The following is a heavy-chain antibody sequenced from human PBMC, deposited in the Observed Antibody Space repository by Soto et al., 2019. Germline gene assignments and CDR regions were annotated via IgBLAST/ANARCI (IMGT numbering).Heavy chain of an antibody. J-gene: IGHJ4*02. CDR1: GGSISSGGFS. D-gene: IGHD6-6*01. CDR2: IYYSGGT. V-gene: IGHV4-30-2*01. Sequence: PSETLSLTCAVSGGSISSGGFSWTWIRQPPGKGLEFIGYIYYSGGTYYNPSLKSRVTISVDRSKNQFSLRLSSVTAADTDVYYCARDQGIGYRSSSDFTDWGQGTLVTVSS. CDR3: ARDQGIGYRSSSDFTD.